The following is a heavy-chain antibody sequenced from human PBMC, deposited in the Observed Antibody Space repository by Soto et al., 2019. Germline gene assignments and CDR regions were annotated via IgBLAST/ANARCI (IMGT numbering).Heavy chain of an antibody. D-gene: IGHD3-10*01. V-gene: IGHV4-39*01. Sequence: SETLSLTCTVSGGSISDSRYYWGWIRQPPGKGLEWIGCIFYSGNTYYSPSLTGPVTISIDTSKDQFSLNLSSVTAADTAVYYCARLFGSGSYYLDYWGQGAPVTVSS. CDR2: IFYSGNT. J-gene: IGHJ4*02. CDR1: GGSISDSRYY. CDR3: ARLFGSGSYYLDY.